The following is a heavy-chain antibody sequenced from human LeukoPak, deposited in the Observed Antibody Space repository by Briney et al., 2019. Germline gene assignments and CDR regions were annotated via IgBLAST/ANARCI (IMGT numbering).Heavy chain of an antibody. Sequence: SETLSLTCTVSGGSISSYYWSWIRQPPGKGLEYIGYIYYSGSTNYNPSLKSRLTISVDTSKNQFSLKLSSVTAADTAVYYCATNTGTVFDYWGQGALVTVSS. D-gene: IGHD7-27*01. CDR1: GGSISSYY. CDR2: IYYSGST. J-gene: IGHJ4*02. V-gene: IGHV4-59*01. CDR3: ATNTGTVFDY.